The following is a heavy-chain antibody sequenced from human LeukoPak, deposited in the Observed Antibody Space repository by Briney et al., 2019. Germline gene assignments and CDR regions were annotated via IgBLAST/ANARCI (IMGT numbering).Heavy chain of an antibody. Sequence: SETLSLTCTVSGGSISSYYWSCLRQPPGKGLEWIGYIYYSGSTNYNPSLRSRVTISVDTSKYQFSLKLSSVTAADTAVYYCARIYDSSGYPAFDIWGQGTMVTVSS. V-gene: IGHV4-59*01. CDR3: ARIYDSSGYPAFDI. J-gene: IGHJ3*02. CDR1: GGSISSYY. CDR2: IYYSGST. D-gene: IGHD3-22*01.